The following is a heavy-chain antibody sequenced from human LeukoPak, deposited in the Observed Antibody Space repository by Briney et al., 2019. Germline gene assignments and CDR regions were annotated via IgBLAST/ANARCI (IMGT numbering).Heavy chain of an antibody. CDR1: GYTFTNYY. Sequence: ASVKVSCKASGYTFTNYYIHWVRQAPGQGLEWMGWINPNNGGTNYAQKFQGRVTMAGDPSISTAYMELSRLRSDDTAMFYCARDPGANYFDYWGQGNLVTVSS. J-gene: IGHJ4*02. D-gene: IGHD7-27*01. V-gene: IGHV1-2*02. CDR3: ARDPGANYFDY. CDR2: INPNNGGT.